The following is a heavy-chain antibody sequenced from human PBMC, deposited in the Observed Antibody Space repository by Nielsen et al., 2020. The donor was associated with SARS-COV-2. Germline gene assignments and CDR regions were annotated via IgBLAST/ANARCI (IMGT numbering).Heavy chain of an antibody. D-gene: IGHD6-6*01. Sequence: ASVKVSCKASGYTFTSYYMHWVRQAPGQGLEWMGWINPNSGGTNYAQKFQGWVTMTRDTSISTAYMELSRLRSDDTAVYYCARVEVRYSSSSWGAFDIWGQGTMVTVSS. V-gene: IGHV1-2*04. CDR2: INPNSGGT. J-gene: IGHJ3*02. CDR3: ARVEVRYSSSSWGAFDI. CDR1: GYTFTSYY.